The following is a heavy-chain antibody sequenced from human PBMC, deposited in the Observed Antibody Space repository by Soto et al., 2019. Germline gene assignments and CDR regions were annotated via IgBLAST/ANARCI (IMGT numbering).Heavy chain of an antibody. D-gene: IGHD3-22*01. J-gene: IGHJ4*02. CDR3: ARDSATDYYDSSGYYGV. CDR2: IYYSGST. CDR1: GGSVSSGSYY. V-gene: IGHV4-61*01. Sequence: SLTCTVSGGSVSSGSYYWSWIRQPPGKGLEWIGYIYYSGSTNYNPSLKSRVTISVDTSKNQFSLKLSSVTAADTAVYYCARDSATDYYDSSGYYGVWGQGTLVTVSS.